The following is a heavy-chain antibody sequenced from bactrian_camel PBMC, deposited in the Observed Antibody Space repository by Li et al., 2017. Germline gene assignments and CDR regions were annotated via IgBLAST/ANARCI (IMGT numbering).Heavy chain of an antibody. V-gene: IGHV3-3*01. CDR1: GGPISGKC. J-gene: IGHJ2*01. CDR2: IYFGGAGDDRI. CDR3: VAARYCNEESGTLSLLRYLDI. D-gene: IGHD7*01. Sequence: HVQLVESGGGSVQAGGSLRLSCAVSGGPISGKCMAWFRQAGGKERELVAVIYFGGAGDDRIFHADSVKRRFTISQGNSKNTAYLQMNSLKPEDTATYYCVAARYCNEESGTLSLLRYLDIQGHGTLVTVSP.